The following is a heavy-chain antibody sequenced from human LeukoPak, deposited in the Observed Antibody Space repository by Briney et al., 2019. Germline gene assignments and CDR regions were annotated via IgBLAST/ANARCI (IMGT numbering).Heavy chain of an antibody. J-gene: IGHJ4*02. CDR2: IYYSGST. D-gene: IGHD4-17*01. CDR3: ASQGYGDYGSSDY. CDR1: GGSISSSSHY. Sequence: SETLSLTCTVSGGSISSSSHYWGWIRQSPEKGLEWIGNIYYSGSTNYNPSLKSRVTISVDTSKNQFSLKLSSVTAADTAVYYCASQGYGDYGSSDYWGQGTLVTVSS. V-gene: IGHV4-61*05.